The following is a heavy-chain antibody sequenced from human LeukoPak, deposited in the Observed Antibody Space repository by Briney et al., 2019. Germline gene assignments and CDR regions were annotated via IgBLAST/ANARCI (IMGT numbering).Heavy chain of an antibody. Sequence: GGSLRLSCAASGFTFSSYAMSWVRQAPGKGLEWVSAISGRGGSTYYADSVKGRFTISRDNSKNTLYLQMNSLRAEDTAVYYCAKDITMIVVLLFDYWGQGTLVTVSS. D-gene: IGHD3-22*01. CDR1: GFTFSSYA. CDR2: ISGRGGST. J-gene: IGHJ4*02. CDR3: AKDITMIVVLLFDY. V-gene: IGHV3-23*01.